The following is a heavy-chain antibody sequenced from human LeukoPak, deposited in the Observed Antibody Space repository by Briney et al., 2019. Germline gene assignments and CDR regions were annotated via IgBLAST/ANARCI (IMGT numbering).Heavy chain of an antibody. CDR1: GLTFSTSG. Sequence: PGGSLRLSCTASGLTFSTSGFNWVRQAPGKGLEWVASIGPTGSDRYHADSIKGRFTISRDNANNFLYLKMNSLRAEATAVYYCATETNGRHYDYWGQGTLLTVSS. CDR3: ATETNGRHYDY. J-gene: IGHJ4*02. V-gene: IGHV3-21*06. D-gene: IGHD1-14*01. CDR2: IGPTGSDR.